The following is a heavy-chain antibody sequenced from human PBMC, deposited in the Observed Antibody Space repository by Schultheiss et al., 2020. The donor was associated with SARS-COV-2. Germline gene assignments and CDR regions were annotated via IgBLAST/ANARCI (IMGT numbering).Heavy chain of an antibody. V-gene: IGHV4-34*01. CDR1: GGSFSDNY. D-gene: IGHD3-22*01. J-gene: IGHJ4*02. Sequence: SETLSLTCGVYGGSFSDNYWTWIRQPPGKGLEWIGEIYHSGSTNYNPSLKSRVTISVDTSKNQFSLKLSSVTAADTAVYYCASAWDSGGNYYGVFDSWGQGTLVTVSS. CDR3: ASAWDSGGNYYGVFDS. CDR2: IYHSGST.